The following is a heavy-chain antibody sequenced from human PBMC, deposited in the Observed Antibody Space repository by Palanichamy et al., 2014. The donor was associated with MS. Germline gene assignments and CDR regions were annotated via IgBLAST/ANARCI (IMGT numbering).Heavy chain of an antibody. D-gene: IGHD2-15*01. J-gene: IGHJ4*02. CDR3: ARGRYGYGLVVYFDY. CDR2: LIGKGDST. CDR1: GFTFDDYG. Sequence: EVQLVESGGGMVRPGGSLRLSCAASGFTFDDYGMSWVRQAPGEGAGVGSLILIGKGDSTSYADSVKGRFTISRDNAENSLYLQVNSLRAEDTALYFCARGRYGYGLVVYFDYWGQGTLITVSS. V-gene: IGHV3-20*04.